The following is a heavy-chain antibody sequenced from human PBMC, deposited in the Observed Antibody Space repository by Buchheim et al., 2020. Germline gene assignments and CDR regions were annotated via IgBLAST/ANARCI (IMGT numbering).Heavy chain of an antibody. D-gene: IGHD6-13*01. CDR2: IYYSGST. V-gene: IGHV4-30-4*01. CDR1: GGSISSGDYY. CDR3: ARDIAAAGTSTYNWFDP. Sequence: QVQLQESGPGLVKPSQTLSLTCTVSGGSISSGDYYWSWIRQPPGKGLEWIGYIYYSGSTYYNPSLKSRVTISVDTSKNHVSLKLSSVTAADTAVYYCARDIAAAGTSTYNWFDPWGQGAL. J-gene: IGHJ5*02.